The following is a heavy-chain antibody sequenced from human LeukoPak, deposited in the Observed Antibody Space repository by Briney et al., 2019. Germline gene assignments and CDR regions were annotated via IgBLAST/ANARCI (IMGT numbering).Heavy chain of an antibody. CDR2: INHSGST. CDR1: GGSFSGYY. CDR3: ARDRLRYYYYYGMDV. D-gene: IGHD4-17*01. Sequence: SETLSLTCAVYGGSFSGYYWSWIRQPPGKGLEWIGEINHSGSTNYNPSLKSRVTISVDTSKNQFSLRLSSVTAEDTAVYYCARDRLRYYYYYGMDVWGQGTTVTVSS. J-gene: IGHJ6*02. V-gene: IGHV4-34*01.